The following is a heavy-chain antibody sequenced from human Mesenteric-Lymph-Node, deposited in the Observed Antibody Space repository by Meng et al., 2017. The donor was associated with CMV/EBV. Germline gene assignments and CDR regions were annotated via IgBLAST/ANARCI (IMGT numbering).Heavy chain of an antibody. J-gene: IGHJ4*02. CDR2: IYSGGST. V-gene: IGHV3-66*02. Sequence: GGSLRLSCAASGFTVSNNYMNWVRQAPGKGMEWVSVIYSGGSTYYADSLKGRFIISRDNSKTTLFLQMNYLRAEDTALYFCAKDLLYGGDGNYFDSWGQGTLVTAPQ. CDR3: AKDLLYGGDGNYFDS. D-gene: IGHD4-23*01. CDR1: GFTVSNNY.